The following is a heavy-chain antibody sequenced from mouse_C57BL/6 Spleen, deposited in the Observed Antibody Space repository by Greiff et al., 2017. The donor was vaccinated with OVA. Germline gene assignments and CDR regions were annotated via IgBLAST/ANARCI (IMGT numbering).Heavy chain of an antibody. CDR3: ARATYDYDGRNFDY. D-gene: IGHD2-4*01. V-gene: IGHV5-4*01. CDR2: ISDGGSYT. Sequence: EVQGVESGGDLVKPGGSLKLSCAASGFTFSSYAMSWVRQTPEQRLEWVATISDGGSYTYYPDNVKGRFTISRDNAKNNLYLQMSHLKSEDTAMYYCARATYDYDGRNFDYWGQGTTLTVSS. CDR1: GFTFSSYA. J-gene: IGHJ2*01.